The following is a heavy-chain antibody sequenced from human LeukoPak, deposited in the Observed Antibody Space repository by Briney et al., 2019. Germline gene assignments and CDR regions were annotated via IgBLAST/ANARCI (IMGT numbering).Heavy chain of an antibody. CDR2: IYYSGST. Sequence: SETLSLTCSVSDGSINSYYWSWIRQPPGKGLEWIGYIYYSGSTYYNPSLKSRVTISVDTSKNQFSLKLSSVTAADTAVYYCARVGGYYPKYYFDYWGQGTLVTVSS. CDR1: DGSINSYY. CDR3: ARVGGYYPKYYFDY. D-gene: IGHD3-22*01. V-gene: IGHV4-30-4*01. J-gene: IGHJ4*02.